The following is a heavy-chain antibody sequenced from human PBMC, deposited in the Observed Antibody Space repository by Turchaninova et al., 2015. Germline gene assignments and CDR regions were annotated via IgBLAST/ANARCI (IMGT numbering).Heavy chain of an antibody. CDR2: IYYSENT. J-gene: IGHJ4*02. D-gene: IGHD1-26*01. CDR3: ARALRGDYVGGSFDY. CDR1: GVSISSSSSF. V-gene: IGHV4-39*01. Sequence: QLQLQESGPGLVRPSAPLSLTCTVPGVSISSSSSFWGWIRQPPGKGLEWIGNIYYSENTYYNPSLKSRVTISVDTSKNQFSLKLSSVTAADTAVYYCARALRGDYVGGSFDYWGQGTLVTVSS.